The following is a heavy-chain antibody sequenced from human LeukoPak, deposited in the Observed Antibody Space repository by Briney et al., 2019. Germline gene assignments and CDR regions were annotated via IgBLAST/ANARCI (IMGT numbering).Heavy chain of an antibody. CDR1: GFTFSNAW. Sequence: GGSLRLSCAASGFTFSNAWMSWVRQAPGKGLEWVGLIRDKPDGGTTDYAAPVKGRFTISRDDSKSTLYLQMNSLKTEDTAVYYCTTDNEPGMDVWGQGTTVTVSS. J-gene: IGHJ6*02. V-gene: IGHV3-15*01. CDR3: TTDNEPGMDV. D-gene: IGHD1-14*01. CDR2: IRDKPDGGTT.